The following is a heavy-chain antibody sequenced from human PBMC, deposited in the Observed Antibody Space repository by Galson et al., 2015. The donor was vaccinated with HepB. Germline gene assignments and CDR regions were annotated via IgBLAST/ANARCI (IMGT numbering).Heavy chain of an antibody. CDR1: GYTFTGYY. CDR2: INPNSGGT. J-gene: IGHJ6*02. CDR3: ARAEYSSSPYYGMDV. D-gene: IGHD6-6*01. Sequence: SVKVSCKASGYTFTGYYMHWVRQAPGQGLEWMGWINPNSGGTNYAQKFQGWVTMTRDTSISTAYMELSRLRSDDTAVYYCARAEYSSSPYYGMDVWGQGTTVTVSS. V-gene: IGHV1-2*04.